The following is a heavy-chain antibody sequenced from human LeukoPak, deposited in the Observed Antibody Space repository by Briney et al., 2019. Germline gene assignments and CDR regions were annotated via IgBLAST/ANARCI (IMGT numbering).Heavy chain of an antibody. V-gene: IGHV1-69*13. CDR3: ARAEKMLVFDY. CDR1: GYTFTSYG. J-gene: IGHJ4*02. CDR2: IIPIFGTA. D-gene: IGHD6-6*01. Sequence: ASVKVSCKASGYTFTSYGISWVRQAPGQGLEWMGGIIPIFGTANYAQKFQGRVTITADESTSTAYMELSSLRSEDTAVYYCARAEKMLVFDYWGQGTLVTVSS.